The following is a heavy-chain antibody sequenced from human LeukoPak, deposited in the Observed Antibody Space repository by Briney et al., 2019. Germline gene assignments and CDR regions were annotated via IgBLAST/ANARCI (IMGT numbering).Heavy chain of an antibody. D-gene: IGHD6-19*01. J-gene: IGHJ4*02. Sequence: GRSLRLSCAASGFTFRSYAMSWVRQAPGKGLEWVSTISGSGGSTYYADSVKGRFTISRDNPKNTLYLQMNSLRAEDTAVYYCAKDRSSGWYYFDYWGQGTLVTVSS. V-gene: IGHV3-23*01. CDR1: GFTFRSYA. CDR3: AKDRSSGWYYFDY. CDR2: ISGSGGST.